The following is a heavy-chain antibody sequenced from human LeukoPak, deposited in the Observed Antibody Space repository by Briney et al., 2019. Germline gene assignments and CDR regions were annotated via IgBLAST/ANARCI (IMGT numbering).Heavy chain of an antibody. Sequence: GASVKVSCKASGYTFTSYDINWVRQATGQGLEWMGWMNPNSGNTGYAQKFQGRVTMTRNTSISTAYMELSSLRSEDTAVYYCARGLGAFGKYSYGPRGERLFDYWGQGTLVTVSS. CDR1: GYTFTSYD. J-gene: IGHJ4*02. CDR3: ARGLGAFGKYSYGPRGERLFDY. D-gene: IGHD5-18*01. CDR2: MNPNSGNT. V-gene: IGHV1-8*01.